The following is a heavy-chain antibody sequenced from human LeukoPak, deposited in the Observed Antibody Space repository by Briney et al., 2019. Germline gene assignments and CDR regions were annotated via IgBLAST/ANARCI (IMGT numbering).Heavy chain of an antibody. CDR3: ASDPRQYSSSWYGGC. J-gene: IGHJ4*02. CDR1: GFTVSSNY. V-gene: IGHV3-53*01. Sequence: GGSLRLSCAASGFTVSSNYMSWVRQAPGKGLEWVSVIYSGGSTYYADSVKGRFTISRDNSKNTLYLQMNSLRAEDTAVYYCASDPRQYSSSWYGGCWGQGTLVTVSS. CDR2: IYSGGST. D-gene: IGHD6-13*01.